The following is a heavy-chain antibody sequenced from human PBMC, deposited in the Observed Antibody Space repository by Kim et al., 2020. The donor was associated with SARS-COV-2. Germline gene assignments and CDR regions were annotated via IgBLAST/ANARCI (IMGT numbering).Heavy chain of an antibody. CDR3: AKDRLYYYDSSGYYLPPNY. Sequence: GGSLRLSCAASGFTFSSYGMHWVRQAPGKGLEWVAVISYDGSNKYYADSVKGRFTISRDNSKNTLYLQMNSLRAEDTAVYYCAKDRLYYYDSSGYYLPPNYWGQGTLVTVSS. CDR2: ISYDGSNK. CDR1: GFTFSSYG. D-gene: IGHD3-22*01. J-gene: IGHJ4*02. V-gene: IGHV3-30*18.